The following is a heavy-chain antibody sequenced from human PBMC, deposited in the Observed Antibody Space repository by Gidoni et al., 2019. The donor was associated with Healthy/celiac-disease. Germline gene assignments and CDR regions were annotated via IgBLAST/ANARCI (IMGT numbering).Heavy chain of an antibody. J-gene: IGHJ4*01. CDR1: GFSLSTSGVG. CDR2: IYWDDDK. D-gene: IGHD4-17*01. CDR3: AHSEVTTSHYFDF. Sequence: QITLKESGPTLGKPTQTLTLTCTFSGFSLSTSGVGVCWIRHPPGKALEWLALIYWDDDKRYSTSLKRRLSIAKHTSKNQLVLTMTNMDPVDTATYYCAHSEVTTSHYFDFWGQGTMVTVSS. V-gene: IGHV2-5*02.